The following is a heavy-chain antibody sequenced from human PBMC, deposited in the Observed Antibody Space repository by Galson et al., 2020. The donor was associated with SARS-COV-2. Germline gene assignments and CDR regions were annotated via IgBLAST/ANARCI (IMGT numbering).Heavy chain of an antibody. V-gene: IGHV3-30*03. D-gene: IGHD5-12*01. Sequence: GGSLRLSCAASGFTFSNYAMHWVRQAPGKGLEWVALISYDGNNRYYADSVNGRFTTSRDNSQNTLFLQMNSLSAEDAAVYYCSRVARFYDNPALYYYYMDVWGKGTTVIVAS. CDR3: SRVARFYDNPALYYYYMDV. J-gene: IGHJ6*03. CDR2: ISYDGNNR. CDR1: GFTFSNYA.